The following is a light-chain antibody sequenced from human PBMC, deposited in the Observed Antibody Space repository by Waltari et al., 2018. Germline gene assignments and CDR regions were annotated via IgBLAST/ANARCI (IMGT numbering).Light chain of an antibody. V-gene: IGKV3-20*01. Sequence: EIVLTQSPGTLSLSPGESATLSCRASQSISSSYLDWSQQKPGQSPRLLIYGASSRAVGIPDKFSGSGSGTDFTLTISRLEPEDIAVYYCQQYGSSLLTFGGGTKVEIK. CDR3: QQYGSSLLT. J-gene: IGKJ4*01. CDR1: QSISSSY. CDR2: GAS.